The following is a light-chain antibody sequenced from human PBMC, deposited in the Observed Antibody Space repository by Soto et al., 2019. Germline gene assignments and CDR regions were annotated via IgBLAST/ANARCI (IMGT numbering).Light chain of an antibody. CDR1: FSNIGDNA. J-gene: IGLJ1*01. Sequence: QSVLTQPPSVSATPGQRVNISCSGSFSNIGDNAVNWYQQLPVAAPKLLIYLNDQRPSGVPYRFSGSKSGTSAFLAISGLQSEDEADYYCAAWDDSLNALFGTGTKV. CDR2: LND. CDR3: AAWDDSLNAL. V-gene: IGLV1-44*01.